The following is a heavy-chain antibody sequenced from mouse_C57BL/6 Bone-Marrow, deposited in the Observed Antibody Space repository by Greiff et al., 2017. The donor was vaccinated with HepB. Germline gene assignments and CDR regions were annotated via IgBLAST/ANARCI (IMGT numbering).Heavy chain of an antibody. D-gene: IGHD1-1*01. CDR3: ARDLYYHDY. V-gene: IGHV5-4*01. CDR2: ISDGGSYT. CDR1: GFTFSSYA. Sequence: EVQVVESGGGLVKPGGSLKLSCAASGFTFSSYAMSWVRQTPEKRLEWVATISDGGSYTYYPDNVKGRFTISRDNAKNNLYLQMSHLKSEDTAMYYCARDLYYHDYWGQGTTLTVSS. J-gene: IGHJ2*01.